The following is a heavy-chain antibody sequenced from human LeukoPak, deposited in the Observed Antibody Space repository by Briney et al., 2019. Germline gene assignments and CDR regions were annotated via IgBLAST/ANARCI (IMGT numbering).Heavy chain of an antibody. CDR2: LSGNGGNQ. Sequence: GGSLRLSCAASGFTFSSYAMNWVRQAPGKGLEWVSGLSGNGGNQYYADSVKGRFTISRDNSKNTLFLQMNSLRAEDTAVYYCAKSSSGSYYNLIDYWGQGTLVTVSS. D-gene: IGHD3-10*01. CDR3: AKSSSGSYYNLIDY. CDR1: GFTFSSYA. J-gene: IGHJ4*02. V-gene: IGHV3-23*01.